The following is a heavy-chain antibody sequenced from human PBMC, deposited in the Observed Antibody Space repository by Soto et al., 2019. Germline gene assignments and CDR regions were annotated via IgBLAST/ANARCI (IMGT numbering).Heavy chain of an antibody. J-gene: IGHJ6*02. D-gene: IGHD6-19*01. CDR2: IKQDGSEK. Sequence: VXLRLSCAASGVXFSSYWVIWVRHAPGKGLEWVANIKQDGSEKYYVDSVKGRFTISRDNDKNSLYLQMNSLRAEDTAVYYCARDPTFSIAVAGNYYYYSGMDVSGQGPTGTVSS. V-gene: IGHV3-7*01. CDR1: GVXFSSYW. CDR3: ARDPTFSIAVAGNYYYYSGMDV.